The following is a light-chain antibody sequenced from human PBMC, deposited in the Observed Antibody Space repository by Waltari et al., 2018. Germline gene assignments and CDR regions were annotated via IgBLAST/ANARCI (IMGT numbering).Light chain of an antibody. J-gene: IGKJ1*01. CDR2: AAS. CDR3: QQSYSFPRT. V-gene: IGKV1-39*01. CDR1: QSISRF. Sequence: DIQMTQSPSSLSASVGDRVTITCRASQSISRFVNWYQQKPGNAPNVLIHAASTLHSGVPSRFSGSGSGTDFTLTISSLQPEDSAIYYCQQSYSFPRTCGQGTKVEIK.